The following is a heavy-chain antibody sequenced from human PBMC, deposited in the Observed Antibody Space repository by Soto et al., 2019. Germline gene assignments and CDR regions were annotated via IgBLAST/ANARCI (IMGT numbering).Heavy chain of an antibody. CDR1: GGSISSSSYY. CDR2: IYYSGST. D-gene: IGHD6-19*01. V-gene: IGHV4-39*01. J-gene: IGHJ4*02. Sequence: SETLSLTCTVSGGSISSSSYYWGWIRQPPVKGLEWIGSIYYSGSTYYNPSLKSRVTISVDTSKNQFSLKLSSVTAADTAVYYCARSFVIAVAGTVDYWGQGTLVTVSS. CDR3: ARSFVIAVAGTVDY.